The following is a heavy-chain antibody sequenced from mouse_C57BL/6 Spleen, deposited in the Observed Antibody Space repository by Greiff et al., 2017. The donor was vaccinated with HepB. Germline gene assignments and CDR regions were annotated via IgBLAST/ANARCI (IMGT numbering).Heavy chain of an antibody. CDR1: GYTFTSYW. D-gene: IGHD1-1*01. CDR3: ARTTVVSWGDY. Sequence: VQLQQPGAELVRPGTSVKLSCKASGYTFTSYWMHWVKQRPGQGLEWIGVIDPSDSYTNYNQKFKGKATLTVDTSSSTAYMQLSSLTSEDSAVYYCARTTVVSWGDYWGQGTTLTVSS. J-gene: IGHJ2*01. V-gene: IGHV1-59*01. CDR2: IDPSDSYT.